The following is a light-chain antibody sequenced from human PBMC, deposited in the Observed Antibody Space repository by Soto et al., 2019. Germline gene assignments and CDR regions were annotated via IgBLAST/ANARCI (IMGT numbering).Light chain of an antibody. Sequence: EVVLTQSPATLSLSPGERATLSCRASQSVRSYLAWYQQKPGQAPRLLIYDASTRATGIPARFSGSGSGTDFTLTISSLEPEDFAVYYCQQRYNWPPFTFXPRTKADSK. J-gene: IGKJ3*01. CDR3: QQRYNWPPFT. CDR2: DAS. V-gene: IGKV3-11*01. CDR1: QSVRSY.